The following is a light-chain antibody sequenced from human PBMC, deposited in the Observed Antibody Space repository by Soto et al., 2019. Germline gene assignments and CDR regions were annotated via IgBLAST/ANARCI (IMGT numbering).Light chain of an antibody. CDR2: ATS. CDR3: LQDYDYPRT. J-gene: IGKJ1*01. V-gene: IGKV1-6*01. CDR1: QGIRSD. Sequence: AIPMTQSPSSLSASVGDTVTITCRASQGIRSDLAWYQQIPGKAPKLLIYATSYLQGGVSSRFRGSGSGTVFTLTISSLQPEDSATYYCLQDYDYPRTFGQGTKVEVK.